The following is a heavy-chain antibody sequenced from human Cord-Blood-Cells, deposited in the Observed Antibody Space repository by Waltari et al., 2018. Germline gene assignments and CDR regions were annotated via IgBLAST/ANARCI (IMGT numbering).Heavy chain of an antibody. CDR2: ISYDGSNK. Sequence: QVQLVESGGGVVQPGRSLRLSCAASGFPSSSYAIHWVRQAPGKGLEWVAVISYDGSNKYYADSVKGRFTISRDNSKNTLYLQMNSLRAEDTAVYYCARSAGTIDFDYWGQGTLVTVSS. D-gene: IGHD3-10*01. CDR1: GFPSSSYA. CDR3: ARSAGTIDFDY. V-gene: IGHV3-30-3*01. J-gene: IGHJ4*02.